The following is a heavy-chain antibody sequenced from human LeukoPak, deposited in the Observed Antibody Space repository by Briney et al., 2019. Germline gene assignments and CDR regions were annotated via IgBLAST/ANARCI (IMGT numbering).Heavy chain of an antibody. CDR3: ARALYCSSTSCQQYYFDY. CDR2: INHSGST. Sequence: SETLSLTCAVYGGSFSGYYWSWIRQPPGKGLEWIGEINHSGSTNYNPSLKSRVTISVDTSKNQFSLKLSSVTAADTAAYYCARALYCSSTSCQQYYFDYWGQGTLVTVSS. CDR1: GGSFSGYY. V-gene: IGHV4-34*01. D-gene: IGHD2-2*01. J-gene: IGHJ4*02.